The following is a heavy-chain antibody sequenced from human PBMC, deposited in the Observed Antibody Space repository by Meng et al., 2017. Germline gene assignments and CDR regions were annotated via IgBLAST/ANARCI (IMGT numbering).Heavy chain of an antibody. CDR3: ARQMVRGVILFDY. CDR2: IIPIFGTA. CDR1: GGTCSSYA. D-gene: IGHD3-10*01. Sequence: QGQLLRPGAEVRKPGSSVKVSCKASGGTCSSYAISWVRQAPGQGLEWMGGIIPIFGTANYAQKFQGRVTITADESTSTAYMELSSLRSEDTAVYYCARQMVRGVILFDYWGQGTLVTVSS. J-gene: IGHJ4*02. V-gene: IGHV1-69*01.